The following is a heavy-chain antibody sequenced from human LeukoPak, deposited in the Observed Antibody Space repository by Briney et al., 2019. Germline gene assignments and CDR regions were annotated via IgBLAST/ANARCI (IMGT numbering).Heavy chain of an antibody. V-gene: IGHV1-2*02. CDR3: ARYNWNDVVSALDY. CDR2: INPNSGAT. Sequence: ASVKVSCKASGYTFTSYGISWVRQAPGQGLEWMGWINPNSGATSYAQKFQGGVTLTRGTSITTFYMEVSRLRSDDTAVYFCARYNWNDVVSALDYWGQGTLVTVSS. CDR1: GYTFTSYG. D-gene: IGHD1-1*01. J-gene: IGHJ4*02.